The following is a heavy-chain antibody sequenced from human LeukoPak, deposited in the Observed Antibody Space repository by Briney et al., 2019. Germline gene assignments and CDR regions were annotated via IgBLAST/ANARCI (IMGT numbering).Heavy chain of an antibody. Sequence: SVKVSCKASGYTFTSYGISWVRQAPGQGLEWMGGIIPIFGTANYAQKFQGRVTITADESTSTAYMELSSLRSEDTAVYYCARSTSGYSDCWGQGTLVTVSS. CDR3: ARSTSGYSDC. J-gene: IGHJ4*02. CDR1: GYTFTSYG. D-gene: IGHD3-22*01. V-gene: IGHV1-69*13. CDR2: IIPIFGTA.